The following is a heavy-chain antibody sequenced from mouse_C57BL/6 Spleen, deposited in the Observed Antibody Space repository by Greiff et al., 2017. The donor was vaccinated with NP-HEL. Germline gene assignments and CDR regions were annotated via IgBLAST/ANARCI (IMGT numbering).Heavy chain of an antibody. CDR3: ARGDYGNSFAY. J-gene: IGHJ3*01. CDR2: IYPGGGYT. Sequence: QVQLSSLEELVRPGTSVKMSCKASGYTFTNYWIGWAKQRPGHGLEWIGDIYPGGGYTNYNEKFKGKATLTADKSSSTAYMQFSSLTSEDSAIYYCARGDYGNSFAYWGQGTLVTVSA. V-gene: IGHV1-63*01. CDR1: GYTFTNYW. D-gene: IGHD2-1*01.